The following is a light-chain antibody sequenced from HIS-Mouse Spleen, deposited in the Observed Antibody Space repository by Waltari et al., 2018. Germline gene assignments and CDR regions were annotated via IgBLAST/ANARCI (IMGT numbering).Light chain of an antibody. CDR1: SSDVVSYNL. CDR3: CSYAGSSTP. V-gene: IGLV2-23*01. CDR2: EGS. Sequence: QSALTKSASVSGYPGQSITIYCTGPSSDVVSYNLVSWYQQHPGKAPKLMIYEGSKRPSGVSNRFSGSKSGNTASLTISGLQAEDEADYYCCSYAGSSTPFGGGTKLTVL. J-gene: IGLJ3*02.